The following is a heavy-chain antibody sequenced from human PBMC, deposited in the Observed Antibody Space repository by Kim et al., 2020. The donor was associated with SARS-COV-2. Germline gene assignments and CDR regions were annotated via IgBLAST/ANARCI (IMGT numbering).Heavy chain of an antibody. CDR3: ARGGAMAEGFDP. D-gene: IGHD2-2*01. V-gene: IGHV4-59*01. J-gene: IGHJ5*02. Sequence: SETLSLTCTVSGGSISSYYWSWIRQPPGKGLEWIGYIYYSGSTNYNPSLKSRVTISVDTSKNQFSLKLSSVTAADTAVYYCARGGAMAEGFDPWGQGTLVTDSS. CDR2: IYYSGST. CDR1: GGSISSYY.